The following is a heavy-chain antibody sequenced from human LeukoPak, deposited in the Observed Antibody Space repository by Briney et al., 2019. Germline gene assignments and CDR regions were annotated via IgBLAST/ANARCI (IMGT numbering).Heavy chain of an antibody. CDR1: GGTFSSYA. CDR3: ARGGDKAISGDAFDI. Sequence: GASVKVSCKASGGTFSSYAISWVRQAPGQGLEWMGGIIPIFGTANYAQKFQGRVTITADESTSAAYMELSSLRSEDTAVYYCARGGDKAISGDAFDIWGQGTMVTVSS. V-gene: IGHV1-69*13. CDR2: IIPIFGTA. D-gene: IGHD2-21*02. J-gene: IGHJ3*02.